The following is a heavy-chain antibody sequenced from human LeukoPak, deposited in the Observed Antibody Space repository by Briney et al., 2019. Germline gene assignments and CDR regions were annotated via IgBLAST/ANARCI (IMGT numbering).Heavy chain of an antibody. Sequence: ASVKVSCKASGYTFTSYGISWVRQAPGQGLEWMGWISAYNGNTNYAQKPQGRVTMTTDTSTSTAYMELRSLRSDDTAVYYCASHLRYSSGWYGGWFDPWGQGTLVTVSS. D-gene: IGHD6-19*01. CDR2: ISAYNGNT. CDR3: ASHLRYSSGWYGGWFDP. CDR1: GYTFTSYG. J-gene: IGHJ5*02. V-gene: IGHV1-18*01.